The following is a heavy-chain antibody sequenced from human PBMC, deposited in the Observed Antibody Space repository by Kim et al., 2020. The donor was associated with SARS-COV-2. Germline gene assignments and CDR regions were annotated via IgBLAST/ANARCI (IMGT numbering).Heavy chain of an antibody. CDR3: ARAPLGDYVWGSYRYTWFDP. Sequence: ASVKVSCKASGYTFTGYYMHWVRQAPGQGLEWMGWINPNSGGTNYAQKFQGWVTMTRDTSISTAYMELSRLRSDDTAVYYCARAPLGDYVWGSYRYTWFDPWGQGTLVTVSS. D-gene: IGHD3-16*02. CDR2: INPNSGGT. V-gene: IGHV1-2*04. J-gene: IGHJ5*02. CDR1: GYTFTGYY.